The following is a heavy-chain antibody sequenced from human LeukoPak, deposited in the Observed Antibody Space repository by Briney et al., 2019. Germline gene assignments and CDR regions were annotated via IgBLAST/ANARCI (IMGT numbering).Heavy chain of an antibody. CDR2: ISAYNGNT. D-gene: IGHD2-8*01. CDR3: ARDTCTNGVCYIPWYFDL. J-gene: IGHJ2*01. CDR1: GYTFTSYG. V-gene: IGHV1-18*01. Sequence: ASVKVSCKASGYTFTSYGISWVRQAPGQGLEWMGWISAYNGNTNYAQKLQGRVTMTTDTSTSTAYMELRSLRSDDTAVYYCARDTCTNGVCYIPWYFDLWGRGTLVTVSS.